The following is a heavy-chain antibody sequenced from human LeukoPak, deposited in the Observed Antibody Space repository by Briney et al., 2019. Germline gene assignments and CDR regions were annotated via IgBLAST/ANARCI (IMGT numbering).Heavy chain of an antibody. CDR1: GYTFTGYY. CDR3: ARGGYSGYDRNWFDP. CDR2: INPNSGGT. Sequence: GVSVKVSCKASGYTFTGYYLHWVRQAPGQGLEWMGWINPNSGGTNYAQKFQGRVTMTRDTSISTAYMELSRLRSDDTAVYYCARGGYSGYDRNWFDPWGQGTLVTVSS. J-gene: IGHJ5*02. D-gene: IGHD5-12*01. V-gene: IGHV1-2*02.